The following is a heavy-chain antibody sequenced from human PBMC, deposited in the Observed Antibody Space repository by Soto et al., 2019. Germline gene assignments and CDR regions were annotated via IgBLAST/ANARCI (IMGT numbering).Heavy chain of an antibody. CDR2: IIPIFGTA. CDR1: GGTFSSYA. Sequence: SVKVSCKASGGTFSSYAISWVRQAPGQGLEWMGGIIPIFGTANYAQKFQGRVTITADESTSTAYMELSSLRSEDTAVSYCANLAYYGAGGAVYYYYGRDVWGRGTTVTVAS. J-gene: IGHJ6*04. D-gene: IGHD3-10*01. V-gene: IGHV1-69*13. CDR3: ANLAYYGAGGAVYYYYGRDV.